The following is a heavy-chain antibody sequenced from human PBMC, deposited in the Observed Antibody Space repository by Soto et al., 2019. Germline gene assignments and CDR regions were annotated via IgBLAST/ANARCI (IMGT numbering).Heavy chain of an antibody. V-gene: IGHV3-23*01. CDR2: ISGSGGST. CDR3: AKDLYNWNWGETPEGAFDS. D-gene: IGHD1-1*01. J-gene: IGHJ3*02. CDR1: GFTFSSYA. Sequence: GGSLRLSCAASGFTFSSYAMSWVRQAPGKGLEWVSAISGSGGSTYYADSVKGRFTISRDNSKNTLYLQMNSLRAEDTAVYYCAKDLYNWNWGETPEGAFDSWGQGTMVTVSS.